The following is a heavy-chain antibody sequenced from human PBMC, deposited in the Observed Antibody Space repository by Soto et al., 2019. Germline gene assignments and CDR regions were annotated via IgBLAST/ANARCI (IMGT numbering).Heavy chain of an antibody. CDR2: IWYDGSNK. CDR1: GFTFSSYG. D-gene: IGHD6-19*01. CDR3: ARDRVAGTNYYYYYGMDV. V-gene: IGHV3-33*01. J-gene: IGHJ6*02. Sequence: GESLKISCAASGFTFSSYGMHWVRQAPGKGLEWVAVIWYDGSNKYYADSVKGRFTISRDNSKNTLYLQMNSLRAEDTAVYYCARDRVAGTNYYYYYGMDVWGQGTTVTVSS.